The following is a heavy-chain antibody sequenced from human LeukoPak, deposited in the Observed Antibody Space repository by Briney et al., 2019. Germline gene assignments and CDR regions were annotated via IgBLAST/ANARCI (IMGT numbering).Heavy chain of an antibody. J-gene: IGHJ4*02. Sequence: GGSLRLSCAASGFTFSSYSMHWVRQAPGKGLEWVAVISYDGSNKYYADSVKGRFTISRDNSKNTLYLQMNSLRAEDTAIYYCAKSLAGYAGVDYWGQGTLVTVSS. D-gene: IGHD6-19*01. V-gene: IGHV3-30*18. CDR1: GFTFSSYS. CDR2: ISYDGSNK. CDR3: AKSLAGYAGVDY.